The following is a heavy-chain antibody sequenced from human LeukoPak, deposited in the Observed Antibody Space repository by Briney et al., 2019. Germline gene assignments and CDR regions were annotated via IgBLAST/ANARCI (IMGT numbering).Heavy chain of an antibody. Sequence: SETLSLTCTVSGGSISSYYWSWIRQPPGKGLEWIGYIYYSGSTNYNPSLKSRVTMSVDTSKNQFSLKLSSVTAADTAVYYCARYDFNKFFDYWGQGTLVTVSS. D-gene: IGHD3-3*01. CDR1: GGSISSYY. CDR3: ARYDFNKFFDY. CDR2: IYYSGST. V-gene: IGHV4-59*01. J-gene: IGHJ4*02.